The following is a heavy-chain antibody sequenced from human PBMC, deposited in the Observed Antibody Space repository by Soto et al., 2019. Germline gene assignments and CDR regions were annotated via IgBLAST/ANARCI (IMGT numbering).Heavy chain of an antibody. CDR2: ISPSSPYT. CDR3: ARRPENFLSGYPEAFDF. D-gene: IGHD3-3*01. V-gene: IGHV3-21*03. Sequence: GGSLRLSCAASGFDFTTFSMNWVRQAPGKGLEWVSFISPSSPYTSYADSVKGRFIISGDNAENSVYLQMNSLRAEDTGVYYCARRPENFLSGYPEAFDFWGPGTLVTVSS. J-gene: IGHJ4*02. CDR1: GFDFTTFS.